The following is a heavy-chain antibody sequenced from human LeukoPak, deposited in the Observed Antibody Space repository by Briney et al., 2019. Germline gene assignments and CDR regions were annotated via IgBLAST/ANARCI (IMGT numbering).Heavy chain of an antibody. CDR1: GGSFSGYY. V-gene: IGHV4-59*08. Sequence: SETLSLTCAVYGGSFSGYYWSWIRQPPGKGLEWIGYIYYSGSTNYNPSLKSRVTISVDTSKNQFSLKLSSVTAADTAVYYCARTIAAAANWFDPWGQGTLVTVSS. J-gene: IGHJ5*02. CDR2: IYYSGST. D-gene: IGHD6-13*01. CDR3: ARTIAAAANWFDP.